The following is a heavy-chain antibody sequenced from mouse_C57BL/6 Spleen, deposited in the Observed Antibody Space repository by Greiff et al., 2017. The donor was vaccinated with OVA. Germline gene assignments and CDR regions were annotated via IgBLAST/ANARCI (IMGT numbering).Heavy chain of an antibody. D-gene: IGHD1-2*01. CDR3: ARFINYYAMDY. CDR2: IYPGGGDT. Sequence: VQLQQSGPELVKPGASVKISCKASGYAFSSSWMNWVKQRPGKGLEWIGRIYPGGGDTNYNGTFKGKATLTADKSSSTVYMQLSSLTSEDSAVYFCARFINYYAMDYWGQGTSVTVSS. J-gene: IGHJ4*01. CDR1: GYAFSSSW. V-gene: IGHV1-82*01.